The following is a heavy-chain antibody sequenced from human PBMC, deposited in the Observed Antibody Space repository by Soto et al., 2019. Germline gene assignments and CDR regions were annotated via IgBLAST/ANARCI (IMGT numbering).Heavy chain of an antibody. CDR2: IGTSGKTI. Sequence: GGSLRLSCAASGFTFSSYEMNWVRQAPGKGLEWVSYIGTSGKTIYYADSVRGRFTISRDNAKNSLYLQMNSLRAEDTAVYFCARDPAIYSGKFDYGLDVWGRGTTVTVS. CDR1: GFTFSSYE. V-gene: IGHV3-48*03. J-gene: IGHJ6*02. CDR3: ARDPAIYSGKFDYGLDV. D-gene: IGHD4-4*01.